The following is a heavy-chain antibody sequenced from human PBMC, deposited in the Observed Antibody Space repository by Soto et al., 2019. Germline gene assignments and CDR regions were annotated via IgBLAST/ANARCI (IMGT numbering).Heavy chain of an antibody. Sequence: GSLRLSCAASGFTFSTYGMHWVRQAPGKGLEWVAVISYDGVNKYYADSVKGRFTISRDNSKNTLYLQMNSLRAEDTAVYYCAKSVYNWNDGFFDYRGQRTPVTVSS. CDR1: GFTFSTYG. V-gene: IGHV3-30*18. J-gene: IGHJ4*02. D-gene: IGHD1-1*01. CDR3: AKSVYNWNDGFFDY. CDR2: ISYDGVNK.